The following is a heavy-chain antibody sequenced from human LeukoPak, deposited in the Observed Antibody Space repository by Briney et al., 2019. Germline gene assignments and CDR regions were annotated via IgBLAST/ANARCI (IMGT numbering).Heavy chain of an antibody. V-gene: IGHV4-30-2*01. D-gene: IGHD3-3*01. CDR2: IFHSGST. CDR3: AREGDSTYDFWRAYVVPMDV. J-gene: IGHJ6*03. CDR1: GDSISGGAAY. Sequence: SETLSLTCNVSGDSISGGAAYWSWIQQPPGKGLEWIGYIFHSGSTYYNPSLKSRVTISIDSSKNQFSLKLKSVTAADTAVYYCAREGDSTYDFWRAYVVPMDVWGSGTTVTVSS.